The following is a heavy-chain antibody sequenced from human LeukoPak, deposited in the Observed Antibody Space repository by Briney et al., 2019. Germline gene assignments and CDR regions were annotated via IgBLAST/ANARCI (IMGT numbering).Heavy chain of an antibody. CDR1: GFTFSRYW. Sequence: GGSLRLSCATSGFTFSRYWMNWVRQAPGKGLEWVANIKQDGSEKYYVDSVKGRCTISRDNARNSLYLQVSSLRVEDTAVYYCAGAIYSGSFDPWGQGILVTVSS. CDR3: AGAIYSGSFDP. D-gene: IGHD1-26*01. J-gene: IGHJ5*02. CDR2: IKQDGSEK. V-gene: IGHV3-7*02.